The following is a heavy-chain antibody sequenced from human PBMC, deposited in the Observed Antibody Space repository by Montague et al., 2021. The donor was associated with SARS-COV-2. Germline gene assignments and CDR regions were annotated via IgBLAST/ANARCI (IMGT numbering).Heavy chain of an antibody. CDR3: AHTSIVATISLAYVAYWYFDL. Sequence: PALVKPTQTLTLTCTFSGFSLSTSGVGVGWIRQPPGKALEWLALIYWNGDKRYSPSLKSRLTITKDTSKNQVVLTMTNMDPVDTATYYCAHTSIVATISLAYVAYWYFDLWGRGTLVTVSS. CDR1: GFSLSTSGVG. V-gene: IGHV2-5*01. J-gene: IGHJ2*01. CDR2: IYWNGDK. D-gene: IGHD5-12*01.